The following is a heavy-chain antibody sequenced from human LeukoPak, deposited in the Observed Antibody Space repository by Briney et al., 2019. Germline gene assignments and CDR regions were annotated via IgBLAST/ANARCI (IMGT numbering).Heavy chain of an antibody. CDR1: GLIFRSYL. Sequence: TGGSLRLSCEVSGLIFRSYLMSWVRQAPGKGLEWVANINQDGSEKYFVDSVRGRFTISRDNAKNSLHLQMNTLRAEDTAVYYCARERDGRFFDYWGQGTLVSVSS. J-gene: IGHJ4*02. V-gene: IGHV3-7*01. CDR2: INQDGSEK. D-gene: IGHD5-24*01. CDR3: ARERDGRFFDY.